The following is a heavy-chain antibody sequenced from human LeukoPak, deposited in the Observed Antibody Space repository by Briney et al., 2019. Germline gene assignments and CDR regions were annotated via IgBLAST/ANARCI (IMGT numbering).Heavy chain of an antibody. CDR2: IYYSGST. J-gene: IGHJ4*02. CDR3: ARESILTGYSGFVDY. D-gene: IGHD3-9*01. V-gene: IGHV4-59*01. CDR1: GVSISSYY. Sequence: SETLSLTCTVSGVSISSYYWSWIRQPPGKGLERIGYIYYSGSTNYNPSLKSRVTISVDTSKNQFSLKLSSVTAADTAVYYCARESILTGYSGFVDYWGQGTLVTVSS.